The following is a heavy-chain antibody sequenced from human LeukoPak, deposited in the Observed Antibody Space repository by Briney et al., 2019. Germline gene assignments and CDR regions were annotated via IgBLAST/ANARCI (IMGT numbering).Heavy chain of an antibody. CDR3: ARDAKYYFGSRTYFFFEY. D-gene: IGHD3-10*01. V-gene: IGHV4-34*01. Sequence: SETLSLTCAVYGGSFSGYYWSWIRQPPGKGLEWIGEINHSGSTNYNPSLKSRVTMSIDTSKNQFSLKLSSVTAADTAIYYCARDAKYYFGSRTYFFFEYWGQGTLLTVSS. CDR2: INHSGST. J-gene: IGHJ4*02. CDR1: GGSFSGYY.